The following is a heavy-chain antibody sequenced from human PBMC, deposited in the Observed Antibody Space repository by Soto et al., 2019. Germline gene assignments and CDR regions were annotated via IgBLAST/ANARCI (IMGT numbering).Heavy chain of an antibody. CDR1: GFTFSSYW. J-gene: IGHJ3*02. CDR2: IKQDGSEK. Sequence: ESGGGLVQPGGSLRLSCAASGFTFSSYWMSWVRQAPGKGLEWVANIKQDGSEKYYVDSVKGRFTISRDNAKNSLYLQMNSLRAEATAVYYCARAGRITIFSTGYPLNAFDIWGQGTMVTVSS. D-gene: IGHD3-9*01. CDR3: ARAGRITIFSTGYPLNAFDI. V-gene: IGHV3-7*01.